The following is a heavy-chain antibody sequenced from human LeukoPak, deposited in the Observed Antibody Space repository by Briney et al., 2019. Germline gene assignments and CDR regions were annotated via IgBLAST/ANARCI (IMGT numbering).Heavy chain of an antibody. CDR1: GFTFSSYS. D-gene: IGHD3-10*01. V-gene: IGHV3-48*01. J-gene: IGHJ3*01. Sequence: GGSLRLSCEASGFTFSSYSMNWVRQAPGKGLEWVSYISFSSATIHYADSVKGRFTISRDNAKNSLYLQLNSLRAEDTALYYCARDTHYYGSGSPAFDLWGRGTMVTVSS. CDR2: ISFSSATI. CDR3: ARDTHYYGSGSPAFDL.